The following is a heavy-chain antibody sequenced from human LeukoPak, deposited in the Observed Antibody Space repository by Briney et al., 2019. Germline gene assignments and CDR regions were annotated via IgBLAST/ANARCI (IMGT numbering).Heavy chain of an antibody. CDR1: GFTFSSYG. D-gene: IGHD6-6*01. Sequence: PGGSLRLSCAASGFTFSSYGMHWVRQAPGKGLEWVAVISYDGSNKYYADSVKGRFTISRDNSKNTLYLQMNSLRAEDTAVYYCAKDRRSSSSEYYYYYGMDVWGQGTTVTVSS. CDR3: AKDRRSSSSEYYYYYGMDV. J-gene: IGHJ6*02. CDR2: ISYDGSNK. V-gene: IGHV3-30*18.